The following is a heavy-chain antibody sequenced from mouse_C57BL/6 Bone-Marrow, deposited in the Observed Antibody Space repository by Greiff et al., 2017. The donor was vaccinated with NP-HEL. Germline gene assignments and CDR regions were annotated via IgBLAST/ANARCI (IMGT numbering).Heavy chain of an antibody. CDR1: GYTFTDYY. V-gene: IGHV1-26*01. CDR3: ACTVVANCWYFDV. Sequence: EVQLQQSGPELVKPGASVKISCKASGYTFTDYYMNWVKQSHGKSLEWIGDLNPNNGGTSYNQKFKGKATLTVDKSSSTAYIVLSSVTSEDSAVYYCACTVVANCWYFDVWGKGTTVTVSS. D-gene: IGHD1-1*01. CDR2: LNPNNGGT. J-gene: IGHJ1*03.